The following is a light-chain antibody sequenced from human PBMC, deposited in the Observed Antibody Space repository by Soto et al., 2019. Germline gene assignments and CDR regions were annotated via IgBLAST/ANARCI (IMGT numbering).Light chain of an antibody. Sequence: QSALTQPASVSGSPGQSITISCTGTSSSLGNYDFDSWYQQVPGTAPKAMIYEVSSRPSGVSNRFSGSKSGNTTSLTISGPQAEDEAYYYCSSYTTSTSFILFGGGTKVTVL. CDR1: SSSLGNYDF. CDR3: SSYTTSTSFIL. V-gene: IGLV2-14*01. J-gene: IGLJ2*01. CDR2: EVS.